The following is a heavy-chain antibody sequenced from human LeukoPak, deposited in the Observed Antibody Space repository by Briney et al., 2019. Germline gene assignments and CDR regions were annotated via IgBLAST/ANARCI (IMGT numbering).Heavy chain of an antibody. Sequence: GGSLRLSCAASGFTFSSYAMSWVRQAPGKGLEWVSAISGSGGSTYYADSVKGRFTISRDNSKNTLYLQMNSLRAEDTAVYYCAKGRLYYYDSSGYYPDYWGQGTLVTVSS. V-gene: IGHV3-23*01. D-gene: IGHD3-22*01. J-gene: IGHJ4*02. CDR3: AKGRLYYYDSSGYYPDY. CDR2: ISGSGGST. CDR1: GFTFSSYA.